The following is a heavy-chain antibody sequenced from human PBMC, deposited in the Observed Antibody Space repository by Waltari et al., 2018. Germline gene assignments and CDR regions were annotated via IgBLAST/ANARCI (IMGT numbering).Heavy chain of an antibody. CDR1: GYTFTNYA. CDR2: INTNTVNP. V-gene: IGHV7-4-1*02. Sequence: QVQLVQSGHELKKPGASVKVSCKASGYTFTNYAINWLLQAPGQGLELMGWINTNTVNPTYVQGFTGRFFFSLDTSVSTAYLQINSLKADDTAVYYCAREVVPAATIVVNWFDPWGQGTLVTVSS. D-gene: IGHD2-2*01. CDR3: AREVVPAATIVVNWFDP. J-gene: IGHJ5*02.